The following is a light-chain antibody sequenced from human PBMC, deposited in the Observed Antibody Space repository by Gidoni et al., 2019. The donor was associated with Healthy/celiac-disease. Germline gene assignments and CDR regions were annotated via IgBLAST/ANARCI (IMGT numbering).Light chain of an antibody. CDR3: QQRSNWPLT. Sequence: IVLTQSPATLSSSPGERATLSCRASQSVSSYLAWYQQKPGQAPRLLIYDASNRATGIPPRFSGSGSGTDFTLTISSLEPEDFAVYYCQQRSNWPLTFGGGTKVEIK. CDR2: DAS. J-gene: IGKJ4*01. CDR1: QSVSSY. V-gene: IGKV3-11*01.